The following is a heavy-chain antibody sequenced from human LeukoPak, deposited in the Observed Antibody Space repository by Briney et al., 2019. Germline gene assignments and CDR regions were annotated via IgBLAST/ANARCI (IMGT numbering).Heavy chain of an antibody. CDR2: ISGYNGNT. CDR3: ARDLKRGYSSGRYSWGTGSSNDY. CDR1: GYTFTSYA. Sequence: ASVKVSCKASGYTFTSYAMNWVRQAPGQGLEWMGWISGYNGNTNYAQKLQGRVTMTTDTSTSTAYMELRSLRSDDTAVYYCARDLKRGYSSGRYSWGTGSSNDYWGQGTLVTVSS. D-gene: IGHD6-19*01. V-gene: IGHV1-18*01. J-gene: IGHJ4*02.